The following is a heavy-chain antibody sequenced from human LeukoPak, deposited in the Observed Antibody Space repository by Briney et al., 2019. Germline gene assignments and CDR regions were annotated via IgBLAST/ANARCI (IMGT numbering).Heavy chain of an antibody. Sequence: GGSLRLSCAASGFSFSSYEMNWVRQAPGKGLEWVSYISGSGSTIYYADSVKGRFTISRDNSKNTLYLQMDSLRAEDTAVYYCAKDVTIVGATTFDSWGQGTLVTVSS. D-gene: IGHD1-26*01. CDR1: GFSFSSYE. CDR2: ISGSGSTI. J-gene: IGHJ4*02. V-gene: IGHV3-48*03. CDR3: AKDVTIVGATTFDS.